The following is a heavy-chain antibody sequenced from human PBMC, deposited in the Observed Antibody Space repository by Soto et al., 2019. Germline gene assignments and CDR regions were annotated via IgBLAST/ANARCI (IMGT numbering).Heavy chain of an antibody. CDR1: GFTFSSYA. Sequence: GGSLRLSCAASGFTFSSYAMSWVRQAPGKGLEWVSAISGSGGSTYYADSVKGRFTISRDNSKNTLYLQMNSLRAEDTAVYYCAKVVAAAGSYGMDVWGQGTTVTVSS. CDR2: ISGSGGST. J-gene: IGHJ6*02. D-gene: IGHD6-13*01. V-gene: IGHV3-23*01. CDR3: AKVVAAAGSYGMDV.